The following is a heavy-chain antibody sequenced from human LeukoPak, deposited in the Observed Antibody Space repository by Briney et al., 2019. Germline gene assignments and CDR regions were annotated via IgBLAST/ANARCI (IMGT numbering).Heavy chain of an antibody. Sequence: GGSLRLSCAASGFTFSSYAMNWVRQAPGKGLEWVSSISSSSSYIYYADSVKGRFTISRDNAKNSLYLQMNSLRAEDTAVYYCARAPSSGPDYWGQGTLVTVSS. CDR3: ARAPSSGPDY. V-gene: IGHV3-21*01. J-gene: IGHJ4*02. CDR2: ISSSSSYI. D-gene: IGHD3-22*01. CDR1: GFTFSSYA.